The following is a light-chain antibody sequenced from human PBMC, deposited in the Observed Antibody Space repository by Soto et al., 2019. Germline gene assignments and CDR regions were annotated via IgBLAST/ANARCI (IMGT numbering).Light chain of an antibody. J-gene: IGLJ2*01. V-gene: IGLV3-21*02. CDR3: HVWESFSALVV. CDR1: NIGRKS. CDR2: DDS. Sequence: SYELTQPPSVSVAPGQTDVITCWGTNIGRKSVHGYQQKPGQAPVLVLYDDSARPSGIPERFSGSNSGNTATLTISRVEAGDEADYYCHVWESFSALVVFGGGTKMNVL.